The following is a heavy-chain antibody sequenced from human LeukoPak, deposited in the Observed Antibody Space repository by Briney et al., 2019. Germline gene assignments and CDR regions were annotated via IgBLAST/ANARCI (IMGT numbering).Heavy chain of an antibody. Sequence: SETLSLTCAVSGGSISSGGYSWSWIRQPPGKGLEWIGYIYHSGSTYYNPSLKSRVTISVDRSKNHFSLKLSSVTAADTAVYYCARRRTDNYADYGLDYWGQGTLVTASS. V-gene: IGHV4-30-2*01. CDR3: ARRRTDNYADYGLDY. J-gene: IGHJ4*02. CDR2: IYHSGST. D-gene: IGHD4-17*01. CDR1: GGSISSGGYS.